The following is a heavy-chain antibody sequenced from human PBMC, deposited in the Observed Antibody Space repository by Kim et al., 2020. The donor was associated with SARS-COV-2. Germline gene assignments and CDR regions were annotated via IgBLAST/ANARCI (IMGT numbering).Heavy chain of an antibody. V-gene: IGHV2-5*01. CDR3: ALRFGDLDYFDY. D-gene: IGHD3-10*01. Sequence: RYSPSLKSRLTITKDTSKNQVVLTMTNMDPVDTATYYCALRFGDLDYFDYWGQGTLVTVSS. J-gene: IGHJ4*02.